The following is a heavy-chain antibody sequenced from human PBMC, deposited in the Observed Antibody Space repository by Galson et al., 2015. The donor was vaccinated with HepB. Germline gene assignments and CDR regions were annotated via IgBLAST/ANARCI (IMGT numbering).Heavy chain of an antibody. CDR3: VREGRDSNTFDM. D-gene: IGHD2/OR15-2a*01. CDR2: ISNNAAHT. Sequence: SLRLSCAVSGFTFSEYYMSWIRQAPGKGLEWISYISNNAAHTKYADSMRGRLAISRDNSKNSLFLQLNNLRVEDTATYFCVREGRDSNTFDMWGQGTRVTVSS. J-gene: IGHJ3*02. CDR1: GFTFSEYY. V-gene: IGHV3-11*06.